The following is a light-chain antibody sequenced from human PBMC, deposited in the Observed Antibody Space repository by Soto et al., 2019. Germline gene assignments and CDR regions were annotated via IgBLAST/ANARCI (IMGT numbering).Light chain of an antibody. J-gene: IGKJ1*01. V-gene: IGKV3-11*01. CDR3: QQRSNWPWT. Sequence: EIVLTQSQATLSLSPGERATLSCRARQSVSSYLAWYQQKPGQAPRLLIYDASNRATGIPARFSGSASGTDFTPTISSLEPEDFAVYYCQQRSNWPWTFGQGTRVDIK. CDR1: QSVSSY. CDR2: DAS.